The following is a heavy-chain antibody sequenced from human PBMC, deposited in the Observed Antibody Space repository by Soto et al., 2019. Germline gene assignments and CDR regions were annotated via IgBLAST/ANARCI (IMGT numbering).Heavy chain of an antibody. V-gene: IGHV3-74*01. CDR1: GFTFTDYW. D-gene: IGHD3-10*01. Sequence: EVQLVESGGGLVQPGESLRLSCAASGFTFTDYWIHWVRQAPGKGLVWVSRIKFDGSSANYADSVKGRFTISRDNAKDTVYLQMNSLGAEDTDIYYCARGVRGHYGFDVWGQGTMVTVSS. J-gene: IGHJ3*01. CDR2: IKFDGSSA. CDR3: ARGVRGHYGFDV.